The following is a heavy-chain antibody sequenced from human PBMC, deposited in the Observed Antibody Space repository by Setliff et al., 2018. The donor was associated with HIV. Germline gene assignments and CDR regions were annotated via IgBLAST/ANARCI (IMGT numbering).Heavy chain of an antibody. Sequence: ASVKVSCKTSGGSFRTSVISWVRQAPGQGLQWMGWFNTETRNPMYAQAFKGRLVFSLDTSVSTAYLQINSLKAEDTAMYYCARVGSYWSTFDYWGQGALVTVSS. V-gene: IGHV7-4-1*02. D-gene: IGHD1-26*01. J-gene: IGHJ4*02. CDR1: GGSFRTSV. CDR2: FNTETRNP. CDR3: ARVGSYWSTFDY.